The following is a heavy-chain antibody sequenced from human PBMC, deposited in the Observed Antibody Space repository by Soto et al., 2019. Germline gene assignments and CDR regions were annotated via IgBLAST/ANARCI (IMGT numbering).Heavy chain of an antibody. Sequence: QVQLVQSGAEVKKPGSSVKVSCKASGGTFSSYAISWVQQAPGQGLEWMGGIIPIFGTANYAQKFQGRVTITADESTSTAYMELSSLRYEDTAVYYCARGVYRQQLVPLGEYWGKGTLVTVSS. CDR2: IIPIFGTA. V-gene: IGHV1-69*01. J-gene: IGHJ4*02. D-gene: IGHD6-13*01. CDR3: ARGVYRQQLVPLGEY. CDR1: GGTFSSYA.